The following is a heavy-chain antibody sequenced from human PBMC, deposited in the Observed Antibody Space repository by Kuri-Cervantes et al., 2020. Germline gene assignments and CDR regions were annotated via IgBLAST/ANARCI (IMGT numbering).Heavy chain of an antibody. CDR1: GFTFSSYA. V-gene: IGHV3-23*01. Sequence: GESLKISCAASGFTFSSYAMSWVRQAPGKGLEWVSAISGSGGSTYYADSVKGRFTISRDNSKNTLYLQMNSLRAEDTAVYYCARAHYYDSSGYFLNYYGMDVWGQGTTVTVSS. J-gene: IGHJ6*02. CDR3: ARAHYYDSSGYFLNYYGMDV. CDR2: ISGSGGST. D-gene: IGHD3-22*01.